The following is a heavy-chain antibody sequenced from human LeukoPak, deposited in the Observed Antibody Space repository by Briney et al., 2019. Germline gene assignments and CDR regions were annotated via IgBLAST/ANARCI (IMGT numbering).Heavy chain of an antibody. J-gene: IGHJ4*02. CDR1: GGSISNTNW. CDR2: ISLTGLT. CDR3: SRENGAFSPFGY. V-gene: IGHV4-4*02. D-gene: IGHD2-8*01. Sequence: SETMSLTCGVSGGSISNTNWWSWVRQPPGQGLEWIGEISLTGLTHYNPSLESRVTVSLDKSKNQLSLNLTSVTAADTAVYYCSRENGAFSPFGYWGQGTLVTVSS.